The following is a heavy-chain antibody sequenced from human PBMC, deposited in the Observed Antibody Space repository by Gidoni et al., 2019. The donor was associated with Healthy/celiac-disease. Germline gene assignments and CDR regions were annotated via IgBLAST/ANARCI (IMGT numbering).Heavy chain of an antibody. D-gene: IGHD5-18*01. CDR2: IYYSGST. Sequence: QLQLQESGPGLVKPSETRSLTCTVSGGSISSSSYYWGWIRQPPGKGLEWIGSIYYSGSTYYNPSLKSRVTISVDTSKNQFSLKLSSVTAADTAVYYCARRAGQLKNWFDPWGQGTLVTVSS. J-gene: IGHJ5*02. V-gene: IGHV4-39*01. CDR1: GGSISSSSYY. CDR3: ARRAGQLKNWFDP.